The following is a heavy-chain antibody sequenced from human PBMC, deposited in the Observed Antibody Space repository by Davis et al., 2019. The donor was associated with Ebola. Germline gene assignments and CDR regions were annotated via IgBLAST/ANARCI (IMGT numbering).Heavy chain of an antibody. V-gene: IGHV4-34*09. CDR3: ARVRGFDWSPRLDY. J-gene: IGHJ4*02. Sequence: SETLSLTCAVYGGSFSGYYWSWIRQPPGKGLEWIGEINHSGSTNYNPSLKSRVNISVDTSKSQFSLNLSFVTAADTAVYYCARVRGFDWSPRLDYWGQGTLVTVSS. D-gene: IGHD3-9*01. CDR1: GGSFSGYY. CDR2: INHSGST.